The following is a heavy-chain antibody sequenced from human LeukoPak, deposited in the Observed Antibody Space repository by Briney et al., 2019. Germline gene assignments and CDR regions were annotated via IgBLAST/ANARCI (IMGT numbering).Heavy chain of an antibody. Sequence: GGSLRLSCAASGFTFDDYGMSWVRQAPGKGLEWVSGINWNGGSTGYADSVKGRFTISRDNAKNSLYLQMNSLRAEDTASYYCARVGYDILTGYYYSIDAFDIWGQGTMVTVSS. D-gene: IGHD3-9*01. V-gene: IGHV3-20*04. CDR1: GFTFDDYG. J-gene: IGHJ3*02. CDR2: INWNGGST. CDR3: ARVGYDILTGYYYSIDAFDI.